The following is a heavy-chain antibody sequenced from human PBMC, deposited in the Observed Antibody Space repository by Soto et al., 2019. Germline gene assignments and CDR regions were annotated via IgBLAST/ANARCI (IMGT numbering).Heavy chain of an antibody. CDR3: ANFVHGLYNYVHLPLRY. D-gene: IGHD5-18*01. CDR2: ISANNGNT. J-gene: IGHJ4*02. Sequence: QVQLVQSGAEVKKPGASVKVSCKASGYTFTSYGISWVRQAPGQGLEWMGWISANNGNTNYAQKFQGRVTMTTDTSTSTAYMELRSLRSDDTAVYYCANFVHGLYNYVHLPLRYWGQGTLVTVSS. V-gene: IGHV1-18*01. CDR1: GYTFTSYG.